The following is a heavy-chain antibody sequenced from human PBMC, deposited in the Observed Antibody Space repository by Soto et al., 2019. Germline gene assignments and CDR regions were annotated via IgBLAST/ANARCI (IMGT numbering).Heavy chain of an antibody. J-gene: IGHJ6*02. Sequence: SETLSLTCTVSGGSISSYYWSWIRQPPGKGLEWIGYIYYSGSTNYNPSLKSRVTISVDTSENQFSLKLTSVTAADTAVYYCARHLYYDISPGYLRPYHYYGMDVWGQGTTVTVS. CDR1: GGSISSYY. CDR2: IYYSGST. V-gene: IGHV4-59*08. CDR3: ARHLYYDISPGYLRPYHYYGMDV. D-gene: IGHD3-9*01.